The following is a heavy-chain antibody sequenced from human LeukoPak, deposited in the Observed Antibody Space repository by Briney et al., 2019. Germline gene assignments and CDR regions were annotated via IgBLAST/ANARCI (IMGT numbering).Heavy chain of an antibody. V-gene: IGHV4-59*08. CDR1: GISISSYY. D-gene: IGHD3-10*01. J-gene: IGHJ3*01. Sequence: PSETLSLTGTVSGISISSYYWSWIRQPPGKGLEWIGYFYYSGITNYNPSLKSRVTISGDTSKNQFSLKLSSVTAADTAVYYCAGGGSGSYPDGAFDFWGQGTMVTVSS. CDR2: FYYSGIT. CDR3: AGGGSGSYPDGAFDF.